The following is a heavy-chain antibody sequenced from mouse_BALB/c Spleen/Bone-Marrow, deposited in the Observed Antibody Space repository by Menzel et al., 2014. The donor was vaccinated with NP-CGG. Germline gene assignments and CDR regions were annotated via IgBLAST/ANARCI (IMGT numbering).Heavy chain of an antibody. CDR2: INPYNDGT. Sequence: VQLKHSGPELVKPGASVKMSCKASGYTFTSYVMHWVKQKPGQGLEWIGYINPYNDGTKYNEKFKGKATLTSDKSSSTAYMELSSLTSEDSAVYYCARWRYPYAMDYWGQGTSVTVSS. D-gene: IGHD2-12*01. J-gene: IGHJ4*01. CDR1: GYTFTSYV. V-gene: IGHV1-14*01. CDR3: ARWRYPYAMDY.